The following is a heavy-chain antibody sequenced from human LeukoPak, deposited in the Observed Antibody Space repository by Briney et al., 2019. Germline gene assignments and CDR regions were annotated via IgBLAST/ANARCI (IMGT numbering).Heavy chain of an antibody. D-gene: IGHD2-15*01. Sequence: SVKVSCKASGGTFSSYAISWVRQAPGQGLEWMGGIIPIFGTANYAQKLQGRVTITADKSMSTAYMELSSLRSEDTAVYYCARARPYCSGGSCYDAFDIWGQGTMVTVSS. J-gene: IGHJ3*02. CDR2: IIPIFGTA. CDR1: GGTFSSYA. CDR3: ARARPYCSGGSCYDAFDI. V-gene: IGHV1-69*06.